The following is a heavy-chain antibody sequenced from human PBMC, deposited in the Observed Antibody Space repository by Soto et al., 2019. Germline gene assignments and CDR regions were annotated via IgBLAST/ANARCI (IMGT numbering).Heavy chain of an antibody. CDR1: GFTFSSYG. CDR3: ARDLAVAGFFDY. Sequence: QVQPVESGGGVVQPGRSLRLSCAASGFTFSSYGMHWVRQAPGKGLEWVAVIWYDGSNKYYADSVKGRFTISRDNSKNTLYLQMNSLRAEDTAVYYCARDLAVAGFFDYWGQGTLVTVSS. CDR2: IWYDGSNK. J-gene: IGHJ4*02. V-gene: IGHV3-33*01. D-gene: IGHD6-19*01.